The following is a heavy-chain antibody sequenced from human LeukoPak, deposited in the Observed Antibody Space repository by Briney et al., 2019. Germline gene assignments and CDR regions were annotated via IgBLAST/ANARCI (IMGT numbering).Heavy chain of an antibody. J-gene: IGHJ4*02. CDR3: STSTEPGLDY. D-gene: IGHD3/OR15-3a*01. Sequence: GGSLRLSCAASGFIFSKAWMSWVRQAPGKGLEWVGRIKSKTHGGTTDYAAPVKGRFTISRDDSKNTLNLQMNRLKTEDTAVYYCSTSTEPGLDYWGQGNLVTVSS. CDR1: GFIFSKAW. V-gene: IGHV3-15*01. CDR2: IKSKTHGGTT.